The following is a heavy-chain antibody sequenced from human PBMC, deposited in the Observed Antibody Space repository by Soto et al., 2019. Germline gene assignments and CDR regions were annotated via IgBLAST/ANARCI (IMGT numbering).Heavy chain of an antibody. V-gene: IGHV4-61*02. CDR3: ARETVTTTLNWFDP. D-gene: IGHD4-4*01. Sequence: PSETLSLTCTVSGGSISSGDYYWSWIRQPAGKGLEWIGRIYTSGSTNYNPSLKSRVTMSVDTSKNQFSLKLSSVTAADTAVYYCARETVTTTLNWFDPWGQGTLVTVSS. J-gene: IGHJ5*02. CDR2: IYTSGST. CDR1: GGSISSGDYY.